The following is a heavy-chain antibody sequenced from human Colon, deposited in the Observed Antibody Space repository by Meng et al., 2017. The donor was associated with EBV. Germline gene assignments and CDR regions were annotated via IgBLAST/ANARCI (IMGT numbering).Heavy chain of an antibody. Sequence: EVQLVESGGGLVQPGGSLRLSCAASGLTFSNYWMHWVRQGPGQGLVWVSRINGDGSSTSYADSVKGRFTISRDNAKNALYLQMNNLKPEDTAMYYCTRVGDYAYKHWGQGTLVTVSS. CDR1: GLTFSNYW. D-gene: IGHD4-17*01. CDR2: INGDGSST. V-gene: IGHV3-74*01. CDR3: TRVGDYAYKH. J-gene: IGHJ1*01.